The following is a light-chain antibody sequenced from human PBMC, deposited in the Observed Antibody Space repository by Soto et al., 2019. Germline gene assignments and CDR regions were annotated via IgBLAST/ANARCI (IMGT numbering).Light chain of an antibody. V-gene: IGLV2-14*01. CDR1: SSDVGGYKN. J-gene: IGLJ2*01. Sequence: QSALTQPASVSGSPGQSITISCIGISSDVGGYKNVSWYQQCPGKAPKLMIYDATNRPSGISNRFSGSKSGNTASLTISGLQAEDEADYYCSSYTSNNAPVVFGGGTKLTVL. CDR3: SSYTSNNAPVV. CDR2: DAT.